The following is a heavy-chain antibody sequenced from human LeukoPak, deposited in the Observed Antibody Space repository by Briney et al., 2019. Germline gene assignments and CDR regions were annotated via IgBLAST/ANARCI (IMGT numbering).Heavy chain of an antibody. CDR2: VTGRGGST. V-gene: IGHV3-23*01. J-gene: IGHJ4*02. D-gene: IGHD3-9*01. Sequence: GRSLRLSCVASGFTFSNYAMSWVRQAPGKRREWVSAVTGRGGSTYYADSVKGRFTISRDNSRNALFLQMNSLRAEDTAIYYCAKWSGFDILTGYYVPDFWGQGTLVTVSS. CDR3: AKWSGFDILTGYYVPDF. CDR1: GFTFSNYA.